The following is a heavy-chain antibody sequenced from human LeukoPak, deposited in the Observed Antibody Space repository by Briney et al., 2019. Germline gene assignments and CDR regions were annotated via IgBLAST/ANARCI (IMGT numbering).Heavy chain of an antibody. CDR1: GFTFSSYW. J-gene: IGHJ4*02. CDR3: ARQWELLGYDY. Sequence: GGSLRLSCAASGFTFSSYWMHWVRHAPGKGLVWVSRINSDGSSTSYADSVKGRFTISRDNAKNTLYLQMNSLRAEDTAVYYCARQWELLGYDYWGQGTLVTVSS. D-gene: IGHD1-26*01. CDR2: INSDGSST. V-gene: IGHV3-74*01.